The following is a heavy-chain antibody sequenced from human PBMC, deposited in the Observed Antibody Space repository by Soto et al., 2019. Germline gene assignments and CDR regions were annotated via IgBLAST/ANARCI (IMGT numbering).Heavy chain of an antibody. D-gene: IGHD3-3*01. CDR3: AKVRYTIFGVVKPPDYYYVMDV. CDR2: ISYDGSNK. V-gene: IGHV3-30*18. Sequence: PGGSLRLSCAASGFTFSSYGMHWVRQAPGKGLEWVAVISYDGSNKYYADSVKGRFTISRDNSKNTLYLQMNSLRAEDTAVYYCAKVRYTIFGVVKPPDYYYVMDVWGRGTTVTVSS. J-gene: IGHJ6*02. CDR1: GFTFSSYG.